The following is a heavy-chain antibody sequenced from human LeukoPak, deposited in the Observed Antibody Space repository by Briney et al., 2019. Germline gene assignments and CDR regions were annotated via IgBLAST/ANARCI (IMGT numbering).Heavy chain of an antibody. CDR2: INPKSGGT. CDR3: ARALPPLGALYFYGMDV. V-gene: IGHV1-2*02. D-gene: IGHD4-17*01. J-gene: IGHJ6*02. Sequence: GASVKVSCKASGYTFTGYYMHWVRQAPGQGLEWMGWINPKSGGTNYAQKFQGRVSMARDTSITTADMELSRLTSDDTAVYFCARALPPLGALYFYGMDVWGQGTTVTVSS. CDR1: GYTFTGYY.